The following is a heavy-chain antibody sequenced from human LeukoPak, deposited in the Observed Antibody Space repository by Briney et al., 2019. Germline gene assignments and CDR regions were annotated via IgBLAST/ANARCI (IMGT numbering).Heavy chain of an antibody. D-gene: IGHD2-2*02. V-gene: IGHV4-34*01. CDR3: ARGKARTSCYRY. J-gene: IGHJ4*02. CDR1: GGSFSGYY. CDR2: INHSGST. Sequence: SETLSLTCAVYGGSFSGYYWSWIRQPPGKGLEWIGEINHSGSTNYNPSLKSRVTISVDTSKNRFSLKLSSVTAADTAVYYCARGKARTSCYRYWGQGTLVTVSS.